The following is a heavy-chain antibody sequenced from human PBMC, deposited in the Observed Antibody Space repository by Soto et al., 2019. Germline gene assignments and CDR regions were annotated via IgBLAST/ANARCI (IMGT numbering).Heavy chain of an antibody. Sequence: KPSESLSLTCTVSGGSISSYYWSWIRQPAGKGLEWIGRIYTSGSTNYNPSLKSRVTMSVDTSKNQFSLKLSSVTAADTAVYYCARVNIAAAATTVDYWGQGTLVTVSS. V-gene: IGHV4-4*07. J-gene: IGHJ4*02. CDR3: ARVNIAAAATTVDY. CDR2: IYTSGST. CDR1: GGSISSYY. D-gene: IGHD6-13*01.